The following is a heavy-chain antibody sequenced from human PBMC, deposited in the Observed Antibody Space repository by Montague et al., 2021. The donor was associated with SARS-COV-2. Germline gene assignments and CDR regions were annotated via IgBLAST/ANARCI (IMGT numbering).Heavy chain of an antibody. D-gene: IGHD5-24*01. CDR2: ISYGGST. CDR3: ARVFPRWLQFDPYFDY. J-gene: IGHJ4*02. V-gene: IGHV4-34*01. CDR1: NGSFSSFY. Sequence: SETLSLTCAVSNGSFSSFYWNWIRQPPGKGLEWIGEISYGGSTYYNPSLKSRVTISVDTSKNQFSLKLSSVTAADTAVYYCARVFPRWLQFDPYFDYWGQGTLVTVSS.